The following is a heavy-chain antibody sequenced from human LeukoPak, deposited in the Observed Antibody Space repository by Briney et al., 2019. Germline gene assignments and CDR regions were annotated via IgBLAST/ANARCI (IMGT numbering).Heavy chain of an antibody. V-gene: IGHV1-46*01. CDR2: INPSGGST. D-gene: IGHD3-22*01. Sequence: ASVKVSCEASGYTFTSYYMHWVRQAPGQGLEWMGIINPSGGSTSYAQKFQGRVTMTRDTSTSTVYMELSRLRSEDTAVYYCARESDSSGHSDWFDPWGQGTLVTVSS. CDR1: GYTFTSYY. J-gene: IGHJ5*02. CDR3: ARESDSSGHSDWFDP.